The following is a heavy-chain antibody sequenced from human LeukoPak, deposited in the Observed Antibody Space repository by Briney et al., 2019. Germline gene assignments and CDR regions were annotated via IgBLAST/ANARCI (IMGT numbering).Heavy chain of an antibody. Sequence: PGGSLRLSCAASGFTFSSYWMSWVRQAPGKGLEWVANIKQDGSEKYYVDSVKGRFTISRDNAKNSLYLQMNSLRAEDTAVYYCARESDYGDYYYYYYMDVWGKGTTVTVSS. V-gene: IGHV3-7*01. CDR3: ARESDYGDYYYYYYMDV. CDR1: GFTFSSYW. J-gene: IGHJ6*03. CDR2: IKQDGSEK. D-gene: IGHD4-17*01.